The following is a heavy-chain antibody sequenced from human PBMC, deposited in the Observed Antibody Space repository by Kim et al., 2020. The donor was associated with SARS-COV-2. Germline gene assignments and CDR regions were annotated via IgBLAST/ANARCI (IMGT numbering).Heavy chain of an antibody. CDR2: ISSSSSYT. Sequence: GGSLRLSCAASGFTFSDYYMSWIRQAPGKGLEWVSYISSSSSYTNYADSVKGRFTISRDNAKNSLYLQMNSLRAEDTAVYYCARTRRDGYNYVGIYYWGQETLVTVSS. CDR3: ARTRRDGYNYVGIYY. CDR1: GFTFSDYY. J-gene: IGHJ4*02. D-gene: IGHD5-12*01. V-gene: IGHV3-11*03.